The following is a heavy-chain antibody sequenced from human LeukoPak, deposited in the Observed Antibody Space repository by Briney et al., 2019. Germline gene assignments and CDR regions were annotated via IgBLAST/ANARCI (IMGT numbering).Heavy chain of an antibody. CDR3: TRPYYDFWSGYADNWFDP. Sequence: GASVKVSCKASGYTFTGYYMHRVRQAPGQGLEWMGWISPNSGGTNYAQKFQGRVTMTRDTSISTAYMELSRLRSDDTAVYYCTRPYYDFWSGYADNWFDPWGQGTLVTVSS. V-gene: IGHV1-2*02. CDR2: ISPNSGGT. J-gene: IGHJ5*02. D-gene: IGHD3-3*01. CDR1: GYTFTGYY.